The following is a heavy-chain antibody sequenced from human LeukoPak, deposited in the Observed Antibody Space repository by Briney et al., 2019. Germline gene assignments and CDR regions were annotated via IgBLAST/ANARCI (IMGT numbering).Heavy chain of an antibody. CDR1: GFTFSSYW. V-gene: IGHV3-74*01. CDR3: ARDPGATIDFDY. J-gene: IGHJ4*02. Sequence: GGSLRLSCAASGFTFSSYWMHWVRQAPGKGLVWVSRTNSDGSSTSYADSVKGRFTISRDNAKNTLYLQMNSLRAEDTAVYYCARDPGATIDFDYWGQGTLVTVSS. CDR2: TNSDGSST. D-gene: IGHD1-26*01.